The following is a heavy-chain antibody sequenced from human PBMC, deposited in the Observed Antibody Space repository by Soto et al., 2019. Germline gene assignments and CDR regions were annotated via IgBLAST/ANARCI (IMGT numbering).Heavy chain of an antibody. CDR1: GGSISSGGYY. V-gene: IGHV4-31*03. CDR3: ARDAVMITFGGVYYYYGMDV. CDR2: IYYSGST. D-gene: IGHD3-16*01. J-gene: IGHJ6*02. Sequence: KTSETLSLTCTVSGGSISSGGYYWSWIRQHPGKGLEWIGYIYYSGSTYYNPSLKSRVTISVDTSKNQFSLKLSSVTAADTAVYYCARDAVMITFGGVYYYYGMDVWGQGTTVTVSS.